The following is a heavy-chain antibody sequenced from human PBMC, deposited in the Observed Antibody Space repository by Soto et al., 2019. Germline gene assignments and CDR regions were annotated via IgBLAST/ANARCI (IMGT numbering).Heavy chain of an antibody. CDR2: IRETGNT. V-gene: IGHV3-23*01. Sequence: EVQILQSGGGLEQPGGSLRLSCAASGFTFSNYAMSWIRQAPGKGLEWVSTIRETGNTYYADSVRGRFATSRDNSENTLYLQMSSLRADDTAVYDCAKQQMGVIRALDYWGQGTLVTVSS. CDR3: AKQQMGVIRALDY. D-gene: IGHD1-26*01. CDR1: GFTFSNYA. J-gene: IGHJ4*02.